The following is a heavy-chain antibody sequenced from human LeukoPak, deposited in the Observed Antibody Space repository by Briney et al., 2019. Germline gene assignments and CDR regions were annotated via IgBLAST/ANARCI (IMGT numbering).Heavy chain of an antibody. Sequence: GGSLTLSCAATGCTFSSYTMSWLRQAPGKGLEWVSYTYSRSSAIYYTAPTKGRFTISSDNAKNSLYLQMTSIRAADTALYYSSRERWTGYSYGAFDSWGQKTLVTASS. CDR1: GCTFSSYT. J-gene: IGHJ4*02. CDR2: TYSRSSAI. CDR3: SRERWTGYSYGAFDS. V-gene: IGHV3-48*01. D-gene: IGHD5-18*01.